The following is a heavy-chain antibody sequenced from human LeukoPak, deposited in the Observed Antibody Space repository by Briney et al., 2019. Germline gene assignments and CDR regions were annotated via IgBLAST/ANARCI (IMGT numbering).Heavy chain of an antibody. CDR2: ISADNGDT. D-gene: IGHD6-13*01. Sequence: GASVKVSCKASGYTFTSYGISWVRQAPGQGLEWMGCISADNGDTNYAQNLQGRVTMTTDTSTSTAYIELRSLRSDDSAVYYCARTEIAVAGTGGDYYYYYGMDVWGQGTTVTVSS. CDR3: ARTEIAVAGTGGDYYYYYGMDV. CDR1: GYTFTSYG. V-gene: IGHV1-18*01. J-gene: IGHJ6*02.